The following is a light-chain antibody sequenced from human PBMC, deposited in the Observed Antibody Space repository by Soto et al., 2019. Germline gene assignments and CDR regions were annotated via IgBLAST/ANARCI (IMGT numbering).Light chain of an antibody. V-gene: IGKV3-15*01. CDR3: QQHNNWPSWT. CDR2: GAS. CDR1: QSVSSN. Sequence: EIVMTQSPATLSVSPGERATLSCRARQSVSSNLAWYQQKPGQGPRLLIYGASTRATGIPARFSGSGSGTEFTLTISSLQSEDFAVYYCQQHNNWPSWTFGQGTKVEIK. J-gene: IGKJ1*01.